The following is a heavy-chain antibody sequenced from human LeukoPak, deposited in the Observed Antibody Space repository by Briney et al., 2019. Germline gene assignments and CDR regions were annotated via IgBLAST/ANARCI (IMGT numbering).Heavy chain of an antibody. CDR3: ARRIPNYDFWSGYTGLYGMDV. D-gene: IGHD3-3*01. CDR2: IYYSGST. CDR1: GGSISSYY. V-gene: IGHV4-59*08. J-gene: IGHJ6*02. Sequence: SETLSLTCTVSGGSISSYYWSWIRQPPGKGLEWIGYIYYSGSTNYNPSLKSRVTISVDTSKNQFSLKLSSVTAADTAVYYCARRIPNYDFWSGYTGLYGMDVWGQGTTVTVSS.